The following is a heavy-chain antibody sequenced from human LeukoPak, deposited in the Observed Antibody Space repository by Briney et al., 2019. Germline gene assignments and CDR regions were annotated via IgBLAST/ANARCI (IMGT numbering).Heavy chain of an antibody. CDR1: GGTFSSYA. J-gene: IGHJ5*02. CDR3: ARAGYCSGGSCYNWFDP. V-gene: IGHV1-69*05. CDR2: IIPIFGTA. D-gene: IGHD2-15*01. Sequence: GASVKVSCKAPGGTFSSYAISWVRQAPGQGLEWMGGIIPIFGTANYAQKFQGRVTITTDESTSTAYMELSSLRSEDTAVYYCARAGYCSGGSCYNWFDPWGQGTLVTVSS.